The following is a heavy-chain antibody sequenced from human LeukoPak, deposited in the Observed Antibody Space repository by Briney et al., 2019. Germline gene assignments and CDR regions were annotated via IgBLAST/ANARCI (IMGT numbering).Heavy chain of an antibody. J-gene: IGHJ6*03. V-gene: IGHV3-7*01. Sequence: AGSLRLSCAASAFTFSTYRMTWVRQAPGKGLEWVANIKQDGSEKYFVDSVKGRFTISRDNSKNTLYLQMNSLRVEDTAVYYCAYHAYAGYYYYMDVWGKGTTVTVSS. D-gene: IGHD3-16*01. CDR1: AFTFSTYR. CDR2: IKQDGSEK. CDR3: AYHAYAGYYYYMDV.